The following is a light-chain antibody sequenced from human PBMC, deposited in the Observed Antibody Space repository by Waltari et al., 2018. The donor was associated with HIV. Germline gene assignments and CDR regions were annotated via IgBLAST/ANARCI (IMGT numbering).Light chain of an antibody. J-gene: IGLJ2*01. CDR3: AAWDDSLNGVV. CDR2: SDY. Sequence: SVLTQPPSASGTPGQRVTISCSGRSSNIGSNTVNWYQQLPGPAPKLLIYSDYQRPSGVPDRFSGSKSGTSASLAISGLKSEDEADYYCAAWDDSLNGVVFGGGTKLTVL. CDR1: SSNIGSNT. V-gene: IGLV1-44*01.